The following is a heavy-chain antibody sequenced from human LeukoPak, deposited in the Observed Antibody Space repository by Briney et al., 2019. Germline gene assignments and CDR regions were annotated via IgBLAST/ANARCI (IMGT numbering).Heavy chain of an antibody. Sequence: SETLSLTCAVSGGSISSSNWWSWVRQPPGKGLEWIGEIYHSGSTNYNPSLKSRVTISVDKSKNQFSLKLSSVTAADTAVYYCARDGAYSSGWYGGSNFDYWGQGTLVTVSS. V-gene: IGHV4-4*02. CDR2: IYHSGST. J-gene: IGHJ4*02. D-gene: IGHD6-19*01. CDR1: GGSISSSNW. CDR3: ARDGAYSSGWYGGSNFDY.